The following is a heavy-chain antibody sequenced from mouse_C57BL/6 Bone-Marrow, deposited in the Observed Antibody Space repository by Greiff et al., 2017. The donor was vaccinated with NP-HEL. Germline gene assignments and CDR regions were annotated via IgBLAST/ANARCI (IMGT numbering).Heavy chain of an antibody. CDR1: GYTFTDYY. D-gene: IGHD1-1*01. Sequence: VQLQQSGPVLVKPGASVKMSCKASGYTFTDYYMNWVKQSHGKSLEWIGVINPYNGGTSYNQKFKGKATLTVDKSSSTAYMELNSLTSEDSAVYYCARRSLYYYGSKGFAYWGQGTLVTVSA. CDR2: INPYNGGT. CDR3: ARRSLYYYGSKGFAY. J-gene: IGHJ3*01. V-gene: IGHV1-19*01.